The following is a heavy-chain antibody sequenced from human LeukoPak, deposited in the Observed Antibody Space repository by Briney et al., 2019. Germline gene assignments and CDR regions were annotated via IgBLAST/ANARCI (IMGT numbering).Heavy chain of an antibody. CDR1: GYTFTGYY. Sequence: ASVKVSCKASGYTFTGYYMHWVRQAPGQGLEWMGWINPNSGGTNYAQKFQGRVTMTRDTSTSTVYMELSSLRSEDTAVYYCARDYDSSGYYCGYWGQGTLVTVSS. CDR3: ARDYDSSGYYCGY. CDR2: INPNSGGT. J-gene: IGHJ4*02. D-gene: IGHD3-22*01. V-gene: IGHV1-2*02.